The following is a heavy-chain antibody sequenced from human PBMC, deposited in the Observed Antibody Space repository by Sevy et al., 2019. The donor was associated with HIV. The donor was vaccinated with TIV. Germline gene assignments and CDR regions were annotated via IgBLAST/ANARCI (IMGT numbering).Heavy chain of an antibody. J-gene: IGHJ4*02. CDR3: ARLMPYYDGSVYTGDY. V-gene: IGHV5-51*01. CDR1: GYRFSSHW. D-gene: IGHD3-22*01. Sequence: GESLKISCEASGYRFSSHWMAWVRQMPGKGLEWMGIIYPLDSDTRHSPSFKGQVTISADKSIGTAYLQWRSLKASDTATYSSARLMPYYDGSVYTGDYWGQGTLVTVSS. CDR2: IYPLDSDT.